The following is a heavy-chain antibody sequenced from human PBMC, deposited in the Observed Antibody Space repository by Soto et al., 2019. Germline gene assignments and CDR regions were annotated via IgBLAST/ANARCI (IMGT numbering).Heavy chain of an antibody. D-gene: IGHD7-27*01. V-gene: IGHV3-74*01. CDR3: ASSLLTPFDY. CDR2: INSDGSST. CDR1: GFTFSSYA. J-gene: IGHJ4*02. Sequence: HPGGSLRLSCAASGFTFSSYAMSWVRQAPGKGLVWVSRINSDGSSTTYADSVKGRFTISRDNAKNTLYLQMNSLRAEDTAVYYCASSLLTPFDYWGQGTLVTVSS.